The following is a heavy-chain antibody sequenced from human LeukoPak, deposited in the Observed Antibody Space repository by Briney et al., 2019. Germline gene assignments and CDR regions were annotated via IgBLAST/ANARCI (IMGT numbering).Heavy chain of an antibody. CDR1: GYTLTELS. V-gene: IGHV1-24*01. CDR2: FDPEDGET. D-gene: IGHD2-2*01. Sequence: ASVKVSCKVSGYTLTELSMHWVRQAPGKGLEWMGGFDPEDGETICAQKFQGRVTMTEDTSTDTAYMELSSLRSEDTAVYYCATPGGYCSSTSCYAFGYWGQGTLVTVSS. J-gene: IGHJ4*02. CDR3: ATPGGYCSSTSCYAFGY.